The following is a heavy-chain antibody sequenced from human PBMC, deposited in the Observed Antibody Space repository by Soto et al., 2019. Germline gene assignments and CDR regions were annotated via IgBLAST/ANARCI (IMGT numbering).Heavy chain of an antibody. J-gene: IGHJ4*02. Sequence: VQLVETGGGLIQPGGSLRLSCAASGFIVSSNYMSWVRQPPGKGLEWVSVIYSGGSTYHADSVKGRFTISRDNSKNTLYLQMNSLRAEDTAVYYCAREAGYYGSGSLGKTDFWGQGTLVTVSS. CDR3: AREAGYYGSGSLGKTDF. V-gene: IGHV3-53*02. D-gene: IGHD3-10*01. CDR1: GFIVSSNY. CDR2: IYSGGST.